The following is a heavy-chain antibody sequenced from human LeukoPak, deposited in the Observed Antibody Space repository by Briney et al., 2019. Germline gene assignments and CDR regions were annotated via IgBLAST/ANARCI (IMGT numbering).Heavy chain of an antibody. CDR2: INPNSGGT. CDR1: GYTFTGYY. D-gene: IGHD6-13*01. Sequence: VASVKVSCKASGYTFTGYYMHWVRQAPGQGLEWMGWINPNSGGTNYAQKFQGRVTMTRDTSISTAYMELSRLRSDDTAVYYCARDSIRASISGSWHYFDYWGQGTLVTVSS. V-gene: IGHV1-2*02. J-gene: IGHJ4*02. CDR3: ARDSIRASISGSWHYFDY.